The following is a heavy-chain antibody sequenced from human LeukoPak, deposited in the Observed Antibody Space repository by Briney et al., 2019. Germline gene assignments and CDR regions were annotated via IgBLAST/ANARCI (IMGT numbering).Heavy chain of an antibody. D-gene: IGHD3-22*01. CDR1: GFTVSNNY. Sequence: PGGSLRLSCAASGFTVSNNYMSWVRQAPGKGLEWVSVIYSGGTPYYAESVKGRFTISRDNSKNTLYLQMNSLRAEDTAVYYCVRDTFHISGFFYFDSWGQGTLVTVSS. V-gene: IGHV3-53*01. CDR3: VRDTFHISGFFYFDS. CDR2: IYSGGTP. J-gene: IGHJ4*02.